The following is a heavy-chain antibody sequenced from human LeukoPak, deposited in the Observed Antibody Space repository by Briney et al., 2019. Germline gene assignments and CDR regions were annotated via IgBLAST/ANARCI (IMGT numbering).Heavy chain of an antibody. CDR2: MNANRGNT. CDR3: ARSGGYHPLDY. Sequence: ASVKVSCKASGYTFTSYDINWVRQAPGQGLEWMGWMNANRGNTGYAQKFQGRVTMTRDTSTSTAYMEVSGLRSEDTAVYYCARSGGYHPLDYWGQGTLVTVSS. V-gene: IGHV1-8*01. J-gene: IGHJ4*02. D-gene: IGHD5-12*01. CDR1: GYTFTSYD.